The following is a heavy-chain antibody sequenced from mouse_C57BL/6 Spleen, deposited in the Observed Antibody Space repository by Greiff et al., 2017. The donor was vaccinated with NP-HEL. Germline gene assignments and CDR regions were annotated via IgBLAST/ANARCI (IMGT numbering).Heavy chain of an antibody. Sequence: VQLQESGAELVKPGASVKISCKASGYAFSSYWMNWVKQRPGKGLEWIGQIYPGDGDTNYNGKFKGKATLTADKSSSTAYMQLSSLTSEDSAVYFCAREGDYYGSRAFSFDYWGQGTTLTVSS. CDR3: AREGDYYGSRAFSFDY. CDR2: IYPGDGDT. D-gene: IGHD1-1*01. V-gene: IGHV1-80*01. J-gene: IGHJ2*01. CDR1: GYAFSSYW.